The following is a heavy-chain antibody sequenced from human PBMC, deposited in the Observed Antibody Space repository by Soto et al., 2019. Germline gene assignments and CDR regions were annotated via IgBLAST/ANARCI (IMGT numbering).Heavy chain of an antibody. V-gene: IGHV4-4*07. Sequence: QVQLQESGPGLVKPSETLSLTCTVSGGSISNYFWTWIRQPAGKGLEWIGRVYTSGSTIYNPSLTRRVTMSLDTSKNQCSLNLSSVTAADTAVYYCARGLVNKGGWSHDAFDIWCQGTLVTVSS. D-gene: IGHD6-19*01. CDR1: GGSISNYF. CDR3: ARGLVNKGGWSHDAFDI. CDR2: VYTSGST. J-gene: IGHJ3*02.